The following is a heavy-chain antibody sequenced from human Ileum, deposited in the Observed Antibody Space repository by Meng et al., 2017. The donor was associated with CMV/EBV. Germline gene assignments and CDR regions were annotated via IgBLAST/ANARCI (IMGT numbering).Heavy chain of an antibody. V-gene: IGHV3-7*01. D-gene: IGHD3-22*01. CDR2: IKQDGSEK. CDR3: ARSYYDSSGHIDC. Sequence: GESLKISCAASGFTFSSYGMHWVRQAPGKGLEWVANIKQDGSEKYYVDSVKGRFTISRDNAKNSLYLQMNSLGAEDTAVYYCARSYYDSSGHIDCWGQGILVTVSS. CDR1: GFTFSSYG. J-gene: IGHJ4*02.